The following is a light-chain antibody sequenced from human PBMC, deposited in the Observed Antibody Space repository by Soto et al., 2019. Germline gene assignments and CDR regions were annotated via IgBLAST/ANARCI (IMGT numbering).Light chain of an antibody. J-gene: IGKJ4*01. CDR2: DAS. V-gene: IGKV3-11*01. Sequence: EVLLTQSPATLSLSPGERATLSCSASQSVSSYLGWYQQKPGQAPRLLIYDASNRATGIPARFSGSGSGTDFTLTISSLEPEDFAVYYCQHRSSWPLTFGGGTKVDIK. CDR1: QSVSSY. CDR3: QHRSSWPLT.